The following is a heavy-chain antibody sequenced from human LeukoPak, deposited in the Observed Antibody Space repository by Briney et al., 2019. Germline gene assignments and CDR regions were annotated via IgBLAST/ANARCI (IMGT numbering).Heavy chain of an antibody. CDR2: ISGSGGST. J-gene: IGHJ4*02. CDR3: AKDHGRDYYGSGRYDY. CDR1: GFTFSSYG. V-gene: IGHV3-23*01. Sequence: GGTLRLSCAASGFTFSSYGMSWVRQAPGKGLEWVSAISGSGGSTYYADSVKGRFTISRDNSKNTLYLQMNSLRAGDTAVYYCAKDHGRDYYGSGRYDYWGQGTLVTVSS. D-gene: IGHD3-10*01.